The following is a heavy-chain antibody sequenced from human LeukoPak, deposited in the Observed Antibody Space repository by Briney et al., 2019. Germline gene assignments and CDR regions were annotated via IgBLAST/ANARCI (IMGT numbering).Heavy chain of an antibody. D-gene: IGHD3-22*01. J-gene: IGHJ4*02. Sequence: GGSLRLSCAASGFTVSINYMSWVRQAPGKGLEWVSVIYGGGNTYYADSVKGRFTISRDNSKNTVYLQMNSLRAEDTAVYYCAKAIPFRAGYDSSGYYHEFYFDYWGQGTLVTVSS. CDR2: IYGGGNT. CDR1: GFTVSINY. CDR3: AKAIPFRAGYDSSGYYHEFYFDY. V-gene: IGHV3-53*01.